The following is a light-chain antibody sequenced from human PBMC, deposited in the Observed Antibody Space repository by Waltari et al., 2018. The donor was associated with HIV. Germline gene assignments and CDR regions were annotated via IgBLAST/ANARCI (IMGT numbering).Light chain of an antibody. Sequence: QSVLTQPHSASGTPGQTVTISCSGSTSNVETQWVYWYQQLPGTAPKLLIYRNYQRPSGVPDRFSSSKSGASASLIISGLRSEDEADYSCGVWDSTLKQWLFGGGTKLTVL. V-gene: IGLV1-47*01. J-gene: IGLJ3*02. CDR3: GVWDSTLKQWL. CDR1: TSNVETQW. CDR2: RNY.